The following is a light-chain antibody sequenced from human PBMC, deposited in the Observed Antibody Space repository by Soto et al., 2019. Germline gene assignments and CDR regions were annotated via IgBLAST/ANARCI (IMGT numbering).Light chain of an antibody. CDR2: KAS. CDR1: QSINSW. CDR3: QQYNSYPHT. V-gene: IGKV1-5*03. Sequence: DIQLTQSPSTLSASVGDRVTITCRASQSINSWLAWYQQRPGKAPKLLIYKASSLQSGVPSRFSGSGSGTEFTLTISRLQPDDFATDYCQQYNSYPHTFGQGTKLEIK. J-gene: IGKJ2*01.